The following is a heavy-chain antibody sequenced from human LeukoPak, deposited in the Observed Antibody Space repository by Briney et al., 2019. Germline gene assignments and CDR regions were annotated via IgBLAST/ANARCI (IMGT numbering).Heavy chain of an antibody. CDR3: AKGGIAAAAAVGEDDAFDI. CDR1: GFTFDDYA. CDR2: ISWNSGSI. J-gene: IGHJ3*02. D-gene: IGHD6-13*01. Sequence: PGGSLRLSCAASGFTFDDYAMHWVRQAPGKGLEWVSGISWNSGSIGYADSVKGRFTISRDNAKNSLYLQMNSLRAEDTALYYCAKGGIAAAAAVGEDDAFDIWGQGTMVTVSS. V-gene: IGHV3-9*01.